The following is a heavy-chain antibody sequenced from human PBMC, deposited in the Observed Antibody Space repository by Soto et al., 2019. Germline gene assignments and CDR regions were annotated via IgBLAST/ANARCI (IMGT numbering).Heavy chain of an antibody. J-gene: IGHJ5*01. V-gene: IGHV3-48*02. CDR2: ISTTSFTI. CDR3: ARDRCYDGTCYSASDS. D-gene: IGHD2-15*01. Sequence: EVRLMESGGGLVQPGGSLRLSCAASGFRFSTYNMDWVRQAPGKGPEWIAHISTTSFTIYYADSVKGRFTISRDNDRNSLDLEMNSLRDEDTAVYYCARDRCYDGTCYSASDSWGQGTLVTVSS. CDR1: GFRFSTYN.